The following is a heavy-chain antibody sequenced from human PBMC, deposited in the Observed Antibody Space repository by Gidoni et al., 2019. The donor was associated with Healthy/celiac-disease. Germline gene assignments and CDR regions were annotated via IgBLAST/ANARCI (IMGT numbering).Heavy chain of an antibody. CDR2: MNPNSGNT. V-gene: IGHV1-8*01. J-gene: IGHJ5*02. D-gene: IGHD3-22*01. CDR3: ARGHDYYDSSGLLEWFDP. Sequence: QVQLVQSGAEVKKPGASVKVSCKASGYTFTSYDIHWVRQATGQGLEWMGWMNPNSGNTGYAQKFQGRVTMTRNTSISTAYMELSSLRSEDTAVYYCARGHDYYDSSGLLEWFDPWGQGTLVTVSS. CDR1: GYTFTSYD.